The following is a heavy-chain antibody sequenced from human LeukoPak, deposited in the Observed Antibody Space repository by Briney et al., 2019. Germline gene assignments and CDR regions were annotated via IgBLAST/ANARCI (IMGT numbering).Heavy chain of an antibody. Sequence: SETLSLTCTVSGASIRSSSYYWGWVRQPPGRGLEWIGRIFYSGSTYYNPSIKSRVTISVDTSKNQFSLKLRSVTAADTAVYYCASTLTYYYGSGSYYIDCWGQGTLVTVSS. CDR1: GASIRSSSYY. J-gene: IGHJ4*02. CDR2: IFYSGST. D-gene: IGHD3-10*01. CDR3: ASTLTYYYGSGSYYIDC. V-gene: IGHV4-39*01.